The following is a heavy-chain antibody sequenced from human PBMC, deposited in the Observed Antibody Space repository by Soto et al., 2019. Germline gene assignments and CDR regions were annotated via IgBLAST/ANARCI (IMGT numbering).Heavy chain of an antibody. D-gene: IGHD3-22*01. CDR3: HPNGIHYSDSSGYYPFDY. CDR2: ISYDGSNK. CDR1: GFTFSSYG. Sequence: GGSLRLSCAASGFTFSSYGMHWVRQAPGKGLEWVAVISYDGSNKYYADSVKGRFTISRDNSKNTLYLQMNSLRAEDTAVYYCHPNGIHYSDSSGYYPFDYWGQGTLVTVSS. J-gene: IGHJ4*02. V-gene: IGHV3-30*03.